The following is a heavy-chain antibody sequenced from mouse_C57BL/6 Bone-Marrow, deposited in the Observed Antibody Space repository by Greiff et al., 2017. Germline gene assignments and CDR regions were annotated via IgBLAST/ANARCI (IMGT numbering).Heavy chain of an antibody. CDR1: GYTFTSYW. CDR2: IYPGSGST. J-gene: IGHJ4*01. Sequence: QVQLQQPGAELVKPGASVTMSCKASGYTFTSYWITWVKPRPGQGLEWIGDIYPGSGSTNYNEKFKSKATLTVDTSSSTAYMQLSSLTTEDSAVYYCARPLRAMDYWGQGTSVTVSS. CDR3: ARPLRAMDY. D-gene: IGHD1-2*01. V-gene: IGHV1-55*01.